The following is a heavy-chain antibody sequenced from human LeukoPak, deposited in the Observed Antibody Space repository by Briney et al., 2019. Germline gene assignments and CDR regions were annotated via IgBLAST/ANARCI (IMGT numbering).Heavy chain of an antibody. CDR2: IRYDGSNK. CDR1: GFTFSSYG. J-gene: IGHJ3*02. CDR3: AKDLHYYDSSGYLDDAFDI. Sequence: GGSLRLSCAASGFTFSSYGMHSVRQAPGKGLEWVAFIRYDGSNKYYADSVKGRFTISRDNSKNTLYLQMNSLRAEDTAVYYCAKDLHYYDSSGYLDDAFDIWGQGTMVTVSS. V-gene: IGHV3-30*02. D-gene: IGHD3-22*01.